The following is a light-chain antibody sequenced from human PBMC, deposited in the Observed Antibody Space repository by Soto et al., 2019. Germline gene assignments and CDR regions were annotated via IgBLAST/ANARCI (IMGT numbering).Light chain of an antibody. CDR1: STDVGGYNY. CDR2: DVT. Sequence: QSALTQPGSVSGSPGQSVTISCTGTSTDVGGYNYVSWYQQLPGKAPKLMIYDVTKRPSGVPDRFSGSKSGDTASLTISGLQAEDEADYYCCSYAGTYTLVFGGGTKLTVL. CDR3: CSYAGTYTLV. V-gene: IGLV2-11*01. J-gene: IGLJ2*01.